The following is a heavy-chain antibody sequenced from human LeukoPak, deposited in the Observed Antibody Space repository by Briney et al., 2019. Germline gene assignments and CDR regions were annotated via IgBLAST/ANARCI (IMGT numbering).Heavy chain of an antibody. CDR3: ARSYSGYDVIPGF. V-gene: IGHV4-59*01. CDR1: GGSISSYY. Sequence: PSETLSLTCTVSGGSISSYYWSWIRQPPGKGLEWIGYIYYSGSTNYNPSLKSRVTISVDTSKNQFSLKLSSVTAADTAVYYCARSYSGYDVIPGFWGQGTLATVSS. J-gene: IGHJ4*02. D-gene: IGHD5-12*01. CDR2: IYYSGST.